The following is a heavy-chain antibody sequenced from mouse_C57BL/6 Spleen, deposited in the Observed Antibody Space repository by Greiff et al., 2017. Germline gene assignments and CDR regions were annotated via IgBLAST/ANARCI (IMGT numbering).Heavy chain of an antibody. V-gene: IGHV5-9-1*02. CDR1: GFTFSSYA. CDR3: TRASFITTVVATSYFDY. Sequence: EVQVVESGEGLVKPGGSLKLSCAASGFTFSSYAMSWVRQTPEKRLEWVAYISSGGDYIYYADTVKGRFTISRDNARNTLYLQMNSLKSEDTAMYYCTRASFITTVVATSYFDYWGQGTTLTVSS. CDR2: ISSGGDYI. J-gene: IGHJ2*01. D-gene: IGHD1-1*01.